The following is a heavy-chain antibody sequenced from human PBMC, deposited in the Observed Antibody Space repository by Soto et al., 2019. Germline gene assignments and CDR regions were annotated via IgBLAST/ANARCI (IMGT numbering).Heavy chain of an antibody. V-gene: IGHV3-23*01. J-gene: IGHJ6*02. CDR1: GFTFSSYA. Sequence: PGGSLRLSCAASGFTFSSYAMSWVRQAPGKGLEWVSAISGSGGSTYYADSVKGRFTISRDNSKNTLYLQMNSLRAEDTAVYYCAKNHGYGDYGNGMDVWGQGATVTVSS. CDR3: AKNHGYGDYGNGMDV. D-gene: IGHD4-17*01. CDR2: ISGSGGST.